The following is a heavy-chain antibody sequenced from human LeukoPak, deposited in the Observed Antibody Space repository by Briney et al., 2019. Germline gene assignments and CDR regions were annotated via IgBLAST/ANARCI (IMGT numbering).Heavy chain of an antibody. D-gene: IGHD2-21*01. CDR2: IYYSGST. V-gene: IGHV4-30-4*08. CDR3: PRPGLFPQKTSGNKEVGGGFDY. Sequence: SETLSLTCTVSGGSISSGDYYWSWIRQPPGKGLEWIGYIYYSGSTYYNPSLKSRVTISVDTSKNQFSLKLSSVTAADTAVYYGPRPGLFPQKTSGNKEVGGGFDYWGREPWSPSPQ. J-gene: IGHJ4*02. CDR1: GGSISSGDYY.